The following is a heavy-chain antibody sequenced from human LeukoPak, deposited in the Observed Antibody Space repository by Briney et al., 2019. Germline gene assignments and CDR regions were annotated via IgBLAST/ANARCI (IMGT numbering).Heavy chain of an antibody. Sequence: PSETLSPTCTVSGGSISSYYWSWIRQPPGKGLEWIGYISYSGGTNYNPSLKSRLTISLDTSKRQFSLNLNSVTVADTALYYCARDYGGGWFQIDYWGQGTLVTVSS. V-gene: IGHV4-59*12. CDR3: ARDYGGGWFQIDY. D-gene: IGHD6-13*01. CDR2: ISYSGGT. J-gene: IGHJ4*02. CDR1: GGSISSYY.